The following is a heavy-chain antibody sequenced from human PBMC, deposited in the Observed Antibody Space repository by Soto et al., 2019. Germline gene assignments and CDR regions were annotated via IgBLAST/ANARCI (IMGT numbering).Heavy chain of an antibody. Sequence: EVQLVESGGGLVQPGGSLSLACAASGFTFSSYSMNWVRQAPGKGLEWVSYISSSSSTIYYADSVKGRFTISRDNAKNSLYLQMNSLRAEDTAVYYCARDLGSSWYPEYFQHWGQGTLVTVSS. CDR1: GFTFSSYS. CDR2: ISSSSSTI. D-gene: IGHD6-13*01. J-gene: IGHJ1*01. V-gene: IGHV3-48*01. CDR3: ARDLGSSWYPEYFQH.